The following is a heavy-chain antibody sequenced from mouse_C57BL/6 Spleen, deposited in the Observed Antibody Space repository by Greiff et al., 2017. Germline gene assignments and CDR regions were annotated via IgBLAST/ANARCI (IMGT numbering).Heavy chain of an antibody. CDR1: GFTFTDYY. Sequence: EVQLVESGGGLVQPGGSLSLSCAASGFTFTDYYMSWVRQPPGKALEWLGFIRNKANGNKKKYSASVKGRFTLSRDNSQSILYLQMIALRAEDSATYYCGRYRGGYAMDYWGQGTSVTVSS. CDR2: IRNKANGNKK. J-gene: IGHJ4*01. D-gene: IGHD1-1*02. CDR3: GRYRGGYAMDY. V-gene: IGHV7-3*01.